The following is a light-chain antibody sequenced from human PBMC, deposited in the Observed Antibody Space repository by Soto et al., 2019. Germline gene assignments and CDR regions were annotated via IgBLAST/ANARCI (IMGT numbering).Light chain of an antibody. Sequence: QSVLTQPASVSGSPGQSITISCTGTSGDVGGYKYVSWYQHHPGKAPKLMIYEVSNRPSGVSGRFSGSKSGNTASLTISGLQAEDEADYYCFSYRISSYVFGTGTKVTVL. CDR2: EVS. CDR1: SGDVGGYKY. J-gene: IGLJ1*01. V-gene: IGLV2-14*01. CDR3: FSYRISSYV.